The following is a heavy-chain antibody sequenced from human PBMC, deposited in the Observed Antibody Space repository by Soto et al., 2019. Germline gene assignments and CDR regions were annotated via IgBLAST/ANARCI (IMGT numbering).Heavy chain of an antibody. CDR3: ARGSRFYGDYVGNYYYCGMDV. CDR2: IGTAGDT. Sequence: EGSLRLSCAASGFTFSSYDMHWVRQATGKGLEWVSAIGTAGDTYYPGSVKGRFTISRENAKNSLYLQMNSLRAGDTAVYYCARGSRFYGDYVGNYYYCGMDVWGQGTTVTVAS. D-gene: IGHD4-17*01. V-gene: IGHV3-13*01. J-gene: IGHJ6*02. CDR1: GFTFSSYD.